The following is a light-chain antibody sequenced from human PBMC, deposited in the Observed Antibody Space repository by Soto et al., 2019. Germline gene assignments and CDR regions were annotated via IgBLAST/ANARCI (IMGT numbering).Light chain of an antibody. CDR3: QRYNDWPPA. CDR1: QSVTSN. CDR2: GAT. V-gene: IGKV3-15*01. J-gene: IGKJ1*01. Sequence: EIVMTQFPATLSVSPGERATLSCRASQSVTSNLAWYQQKPGQAPRLLIYGATTRATGIPARFSGSGSGTEFTLTIRSLQSEDIAVYYCQRYNDWPPAFGQGTRVEIK.